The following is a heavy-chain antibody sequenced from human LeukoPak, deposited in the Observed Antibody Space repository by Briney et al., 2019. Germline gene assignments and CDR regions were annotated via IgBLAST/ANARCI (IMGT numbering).Heavy chain of an antibody. CDR1: GGSFRDDF. V-gene: IGHV4-34*01. CDR3: ARGEDGPGDYRPTYFDS. Sequence: PSETLSLTCAVEGGSFRDDFWNWVRQPPGKGVEWGGEINHGGGTRYNPSLKSRATISVDTSKKQLSLNLTSVTPADTAVYYCARGEDGPGDYRPTYFDSWGQGTLVTVSS. D-gene: IGHD4-17*01. CDR2: INHGGGT. J-gene: IGHJ4*02.